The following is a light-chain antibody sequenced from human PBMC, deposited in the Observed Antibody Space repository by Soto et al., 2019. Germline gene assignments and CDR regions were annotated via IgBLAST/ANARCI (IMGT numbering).Light chain of an antibody. V-gene: IGKV1-13*02. Sequence: AIQLTQSPSSLSASVGDRVTITCRASQGISSALAWYQQKPGKAPKLLIYDASSLESGVPSRISGSGSGTDFTLTISSLQPEDFATYYCQQFNSYPRTVGQGTRLEIK. J-gene: IGKJ5*01. CDR1: QGISSA. CDR3: QQFNSYPRT. CDR2: DAS.